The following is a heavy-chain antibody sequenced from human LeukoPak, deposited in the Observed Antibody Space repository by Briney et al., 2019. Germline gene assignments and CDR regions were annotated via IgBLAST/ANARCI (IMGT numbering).Heavy chain of an antibody. Sequence: ASVKVSCKASGGTFSSYAISWVRQAPGQGLEWMGGIIPIFGTANYAQKFQGRVTITADESTSTAYMELSSLRSEDTAVYYCARVSRAWSGYENYYYGMDVWGQGTTVTVSS. D-gene: IGHD3-3*01. CDR3: ARVSRAWSGYENYYYGMDV. J-gene: IGHJ6*02. CDR2: IIPIFGTA. V-gene: IGHV1-69*13. CDR1: GGTFSSYA.